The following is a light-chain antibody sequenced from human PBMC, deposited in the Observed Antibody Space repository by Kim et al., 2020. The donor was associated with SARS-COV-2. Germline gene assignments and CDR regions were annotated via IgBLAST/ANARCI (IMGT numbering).Light chain of an antibody. J-gene: IGKJ4*01. CDR1: QSLLHSNGYKY. V-gene: IGKV2-28*01. CDR2: LGS. Sequence: DIVMTQSPLSLPVTPGEPASISCRSSQSLLHSNGYKYLDWYLQKPGQSPQLLIYLGSNRASGVPDRFSGSGSGTDFTLKISRVEAEDVGVYYCMQALQTPVTFGGGTKVDIK. CDR3: MQALQTPVT.